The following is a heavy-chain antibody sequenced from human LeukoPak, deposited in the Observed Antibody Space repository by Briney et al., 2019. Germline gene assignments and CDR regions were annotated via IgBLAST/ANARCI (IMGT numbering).Heavy chain of an antibody. CDR1: GGSISSYY. V-gene: IGHV4-59*01. CDR3: ARDLGRYFDWLSGFDP. J-gene: IGHJ5*02. Sequence: SETLSLTCTVSGGSISSYYWSWIRQPPGKGLEWIGYIYYSGSTNYNPSLKSRVTISVDTSKNQFSLKLSSVTAADTAVYYCARDLGRYFDWLSGFDPWGQGTLVTVSS. D-gene: IGHD3-9*01. CDR2: IYYSGST.